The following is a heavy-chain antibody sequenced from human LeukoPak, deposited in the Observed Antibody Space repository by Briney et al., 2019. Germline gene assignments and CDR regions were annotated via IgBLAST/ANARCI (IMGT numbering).Heavy chain of an antibody. J-gene: IGHJ6*03. CDR1: GLTVSSNY. CDR3: AGYSYGWDQNYYYYYYYMDV. Sequence: GGSQRLSCAAYGLTVSSNYMSWVRQAPGKGLEWVSVIYSGGSTYYVDSVKGRFTISRDNSKNTLFLQMNSLRAEDTAVYYCAGYSYGWDQNYYYYYYYMDVWGKGTTVTVSS. V-gene: IGHV3-53*01. CDR2: IYSGGST. D-gene: IGHD5-18*01.